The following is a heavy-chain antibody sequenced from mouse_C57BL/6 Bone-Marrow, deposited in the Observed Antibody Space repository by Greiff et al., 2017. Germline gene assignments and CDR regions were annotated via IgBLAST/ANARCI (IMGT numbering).Heavy chain of an antibody. Sequence: QVQLKQSGAELVRPGTSVKVSCKASGYAFTNYLIEWVKQRPGQGLEWIGVINPGSGGTNYNEKFKGKATLTADKSSSTAYMQLSSLTSEDSAVYFCARSTGRFAYWGQGTLVTVSA. CDR2: INPGSGGT. D-gene: IGHD4-1*02. CDR3: ARSTGRFAY. V-gene: IGHV1-54*01. CDR1: GYAFTNYL. J-gene: IGHJ3*01.